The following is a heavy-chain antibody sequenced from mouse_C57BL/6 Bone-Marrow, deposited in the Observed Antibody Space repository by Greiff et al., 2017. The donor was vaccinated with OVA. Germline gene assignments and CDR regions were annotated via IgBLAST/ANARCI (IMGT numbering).Heavy chain of an antibody. CDR3: ARHGNLLLRPFAY. D-gene: IGHD1-1*01. J-gene: IGHJ3*01. Sequence: QVQLQQSGAELVKPGASVKLSCKASGYTFTEYTIHWVKQRSGQGLEWIGWFYPGSVSSTYNEKFTDKAQLTSYKSSSTVYMELSRLTSEDSAVYFCARHGNLLLRPFAYWGQGTLVTVSA. V-gene: IGHV1-62-2*01. CDR1: GYTFTEYT. CDR2: FYPGSVSS.